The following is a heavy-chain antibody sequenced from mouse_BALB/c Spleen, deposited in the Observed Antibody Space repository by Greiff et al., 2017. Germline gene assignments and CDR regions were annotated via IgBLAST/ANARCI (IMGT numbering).Heavy chain of an antibody. Sequence: VQLQQSGPELVKPGASVKMSCKASGYTFTSYYIHWVKQRPGQGLEWIGWIYPGDGSTKYNEKFKGKTTLTADKSSSTAYMLLSSLTSEDSAIYFCARRGYRYDYFDYWGQGTTLTVSS. V-gene: IGHV1S56*01. CDR2: IYPGDGST. D-gene: IGHD2-14*01. CDR1: GYTFTSYY. CDR3: ARRGYRYDYFDY. J-gene: IGHJ2*01.